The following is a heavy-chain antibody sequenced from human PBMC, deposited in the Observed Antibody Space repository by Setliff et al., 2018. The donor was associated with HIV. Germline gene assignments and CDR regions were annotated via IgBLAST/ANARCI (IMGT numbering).Heavy chain of an antibody. CDR2: TRNKLNSYTT. V-gene: IGHV3-72*01. Sequence: GGSLRLSCAASRFTFSNYWMNWVRQAPGKGLEWVGRTRNKLNSYTTEYAASVKGRFTISRDDSKNSLYLQMNSLKTEDTAVYYCARGRLLWSGSYYYYYMDVWGKGTTVTVS. J-gene: IGHJ6*03. CDR3: ARGRLLWSGSYYYYYMDV. D-gene: IGHD3-10*01. CDR1: RFTFSNYW.